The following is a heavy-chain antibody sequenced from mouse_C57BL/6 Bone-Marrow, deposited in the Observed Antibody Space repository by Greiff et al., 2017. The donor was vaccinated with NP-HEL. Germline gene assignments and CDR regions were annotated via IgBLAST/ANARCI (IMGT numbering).Heavy chain of an antibody. CDR3: ATHYYGNRGFAY. Sequence: EVHLVESGGGLVKPGGSLKLSCAASGFTFSDYGMHWVRQAPEKGLEWVAYISSGSSTIYYADTVKGRFTISRDNAKNTLFLQMTSLRSEDTAMYYCATHYYGNRGFAYWGQGTLVTVSA. V-gene: IGHV5-17*01. J-gene: IGHJ3*01. CDR1: GFTFSDYG. CDR2: ISSGSSTI. D-gene: IGHD1-1*01.